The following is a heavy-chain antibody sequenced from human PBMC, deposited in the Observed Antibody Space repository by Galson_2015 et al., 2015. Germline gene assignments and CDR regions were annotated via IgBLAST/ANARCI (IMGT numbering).Heavy chain of an antibody. D-gene: IGHD1-14*01. CDR1: GFIFRNYW. J-gene: IGHJ4*02. CDR3: ARDANRGGEFDY. CDR2: IRYDGSQT. Sequence: SLRLSCAASGFIFRNYWMVWVRQTPEKGLERVAKIRYDGSQTFYVDSVKGRFTISRDNAENSLYLQMNSLRADDTAVYYCARDANRGGEFDYWGQGALVTVSS. V-gene: IGHV3-7*03.